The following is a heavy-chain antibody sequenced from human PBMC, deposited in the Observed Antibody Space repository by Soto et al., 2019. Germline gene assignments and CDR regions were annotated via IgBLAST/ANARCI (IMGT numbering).Heavy chain of an antibody. D-gene: IGHD3-10*01. CDR3: AREGYNYNGMDV. V-gene: IGHV4-30-4*01. CDR1: GVSISSGDYY. Sequence: QVQLQESGPGLVKPSQTLSLTCTVSGVSISSGDYYWSWIRQHPGKGLEWIGYIYYSGSTGYNPSLKSRLTISLDTSKNQFSLKLSSVTAADTAVYYCAREGYNYNGMDVWGQGTTVTVSS. CDR2: IYYSGST. J-gene: IGHJ6*02.